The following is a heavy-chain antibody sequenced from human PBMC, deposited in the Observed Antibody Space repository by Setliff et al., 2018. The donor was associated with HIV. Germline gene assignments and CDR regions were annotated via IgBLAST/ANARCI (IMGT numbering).Heavy chain of an antibody. Sequence: SETLSLTCTVSGGSISSGSYYWSWIRQPAGKGLEWIGRIYTSGSTNYNPSLKSRVTISVDTSKNQFSLKLSSVTAADMAVYYCARRDGYSYGFYFDYWGQGTLVTVS. D-gene: IGHD5-18*01. CDR3: ARRDGYSYGFYFDY. J-gene: IGHJ4*02. CDR1: GGSISSGSYY. V-gene: IGHV4-61*02. CDR2: IYTSGST.